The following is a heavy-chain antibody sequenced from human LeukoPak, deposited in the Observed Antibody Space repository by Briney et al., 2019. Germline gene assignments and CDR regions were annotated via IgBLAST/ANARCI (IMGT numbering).Heavy chain of an antibody. D-gene: IGHD5/OR15-5a*01. Sequence: GESLKISCKGSGYSFTSYSIGWVRQMPGKGLEWMGIIYPGDSDTRHGPSFQGQVSISADKSISTAYLPWSTLKSSDTAMYYCASPLSSVRHDAFDIGGQATILTVPS. J-gene: IGHJ3*02. CDR2: IYPGDSDT. CDR3: ASPLSSVRHDAFDI. V-gene: IGHV5-51*01. CDR1: GYSFTSYS.